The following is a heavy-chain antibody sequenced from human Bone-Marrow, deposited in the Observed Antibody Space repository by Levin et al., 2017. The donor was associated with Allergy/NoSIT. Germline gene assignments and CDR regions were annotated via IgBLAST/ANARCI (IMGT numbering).Heavy chain of an antibody. CDR3: TRVASAAGSARWFDP. J-gene: IGHJ5*02. Sequence: GGSLRLSCAASGFTFSNYWMSWVRQAPGKGLEWVANIKQDGSEKYYVDSVGGRFTISRDNTKNSLYLQMSSLRAEDTAMYYCTRVASAAGSARWFDPWGQGTLVTVSS. V-gene: IGHV3-7*01. CDR1: GFTFSNYW. CDR2: IKQDGSEK. D-gene: IGHD1-26*01.